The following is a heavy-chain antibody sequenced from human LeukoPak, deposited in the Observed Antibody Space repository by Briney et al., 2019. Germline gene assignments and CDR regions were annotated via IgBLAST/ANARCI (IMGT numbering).Heavy chain of an antibody. D-gene: IGHD2/OR15-2a*01. CDR1: GGSISSYY. J-gene: IGHJ3*02. CDR2: IYYSGST. CDR3: ARYVTGVLSAFDI. V-gene: IGHV4-59*01. Sequence: PSETLSLTCTVSGGSISSYYWSWIRQPPGKGLEWIGYIYYSGSTNYNPSLKSRVTISVDTSKNQFSLKLNSVTAADTAVYYCARYVTGVLSAFDIWGQGTMVTVSS.